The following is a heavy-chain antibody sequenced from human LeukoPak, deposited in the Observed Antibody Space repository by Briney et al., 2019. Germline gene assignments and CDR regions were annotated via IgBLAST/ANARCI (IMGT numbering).Heavy chain of an antibody. CDR1: GYTFTGYY. CDR3: ARYTASPDDAFDI. Sequence: ASVKVSCKASGYTFTGYYMHWVRQAPGQGLEWMGWINPNSGGTNYAQKFQGRVTMTRDTSISTAYMELSRLRSEDTAVYYCARYTASPDDAFDIWGQGTMVTVSS. V-gene: IGHV1-2*02. CDR2: INPNSGGT. J-gene: IGHJ3*02. D-gene: IGHD1-14*01.